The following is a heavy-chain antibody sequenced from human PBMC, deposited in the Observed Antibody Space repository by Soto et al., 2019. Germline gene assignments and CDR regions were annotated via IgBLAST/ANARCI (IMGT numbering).Heavy chain of an antibody. CDR2: IIPISGTA. CDR3: ARSQGSSTSLEIYYYYYYGMDV. CDR1: GGTFSSYA. V-gene: IGHV1-69*13. D-gene: IGHD2-2*01. Sequence: SVKVSCKASGGTFSSYAISWVRQAPGQGLEWMGGIIPISGTANYAQKFQGRVTITADESTSTAYMELSSLRSEDTAVYYCARSQGSSTSLEIYYYYYYGMDVGGQGTTVTVSS. J-gene: IGHJ6*02.